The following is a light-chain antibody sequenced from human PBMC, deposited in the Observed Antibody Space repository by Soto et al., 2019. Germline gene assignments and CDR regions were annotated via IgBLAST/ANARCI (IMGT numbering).Light chain of an antibody. CDR1: QSISGW. CDR2: DAS. V-gene: IGKV1-33*01. Sequence: DIQMTQSPSTLSASVGDRVTITCRASQSISGWLAWYQQKPGKAPKLLIYDASNLETGVPSRFSGSGSGTDFTLTITSLQPEDIATYYCQQYDNLPTFGQGTRLEI. J-gene: IGKJ5*01. CDR3: QQYDNLPT.